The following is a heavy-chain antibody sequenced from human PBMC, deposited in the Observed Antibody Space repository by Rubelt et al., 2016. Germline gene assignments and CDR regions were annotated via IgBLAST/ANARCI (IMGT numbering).Heavy chain of an antibody. D-gene: IGHD1-26*01. CDR1: GYTFTTYG. V-gene: IGHV1-18*01. CDR3: AREAYSGRYPLIDY. CDR2: ISAYNGNT. Sequence: QVQLVQSGAEVKKPGASVKVSCKASGYTFTTYGINWVRQAPGQGLEWMGWISAYNGNTNHAQKLQGRVTMTPDPSTSTAYMELRSLRSDDPAVYYCAREAYSGRYPLIDYWGQGTLVTVSS. J-gene: IGHJ4*02.